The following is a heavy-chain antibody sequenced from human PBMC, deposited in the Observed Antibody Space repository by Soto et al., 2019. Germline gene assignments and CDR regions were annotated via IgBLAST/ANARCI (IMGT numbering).Heavy chain of an antibody. J-gene: IGHJ4*02. V-gene: IGHV4-31*11. CDR3: ARTPGY. CDR1: GDSISSGGYS. Sequence: SETLSLTCAVSGDSISSGGYSWTWIRQPPGKGLEWIGHIYYSGSTYYNPSLKSRVTISLDTSKNQFSLKLSSVTAADTAVYYCARTPGYWGQGTLVTVSS. CDR2: IYYSGST.